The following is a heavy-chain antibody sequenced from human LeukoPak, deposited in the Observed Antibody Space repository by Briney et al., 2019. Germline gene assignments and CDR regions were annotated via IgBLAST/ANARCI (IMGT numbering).Heavy chain of an antibody. CDR1: SGAIRSVGDY. CDR3: ASGPTRDFGDSYFDH. V-gene: IGHV4-30-2*01. J-gene: IGHJ4*02. Sequence: SETLSLTCTVSSGAIRSVGDYWSWIRQPPGKGLEWIGYIYHTGSTYYNRSLKSRVTISEHRSENQISLKVDFVTAADTAVYYCASGPTRDFGDSYFDHWGQGVPVTVSS. CDR2: IYHTGST. D-gene: IGHD4-17*01.